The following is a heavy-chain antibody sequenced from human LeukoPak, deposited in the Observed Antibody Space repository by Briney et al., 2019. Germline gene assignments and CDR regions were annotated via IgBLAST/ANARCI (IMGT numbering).Heavy chain of an antibody. CDR1: GYTFSDNY. CDR2: IDPKNGAT. V-gene: IGHV1-2*02. CDR3: ARGSGDFNNWFDP. J-gene: IGHJ5*02. Sequence: ASVKVSCKASGYTFSDNYIHWVSQAPGQGLEYMGWIDPKNGATRYAQKFQGRATVTRDTSISTAYMELRILRSDDTAVYYCARGSGDFNNWFDPWGHGTRVTVSS. D-gene: IGHD2-21*02.